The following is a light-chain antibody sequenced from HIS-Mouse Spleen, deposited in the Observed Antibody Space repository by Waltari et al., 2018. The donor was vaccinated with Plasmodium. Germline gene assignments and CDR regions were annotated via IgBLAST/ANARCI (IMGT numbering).Light chain of an antibody. CDR2: KDS. Sequence: SYELTQPPPVSVSPGQTARITCSGDALPKHYAYWYQQKPGQAPALGIYKDSERPSGIPERFSGSSSGTTVTLTISGVQAEDEADYYCQSADSSGTPNWVFGGGTKLTVL. CDR1: ALPKHY. J-gene: IGLJ3*02. CDR3: QSADSSGTPNWV. V-gene: IGLV3-25*03.